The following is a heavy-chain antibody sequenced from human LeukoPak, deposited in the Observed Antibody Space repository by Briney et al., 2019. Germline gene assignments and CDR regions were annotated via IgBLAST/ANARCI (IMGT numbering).Heavy chain of an antibody. CDR2: ISGSGGST. D-gene: IGHD3-22*01. CDR1: GFTFSSYA. V-gene: IGHV3-23*01. CDR3: AKDPYDYYDSSGYYYEPYFDY. Sequence: GGSLRLSCAASGFTFSSYAMSWVRQAPGKGLEWVSAISGSGGSTYYADSVKGRFTISRGNSKNTLYLQMNSLRAEDTAVYYCAKDPYDYYDSSGYYYEPYFDYWGQGTLVTVSS. J-gene: IGHJ4*02.